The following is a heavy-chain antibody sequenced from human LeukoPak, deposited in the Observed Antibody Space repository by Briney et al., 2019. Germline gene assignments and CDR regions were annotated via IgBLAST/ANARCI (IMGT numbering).Heavy chain of an antibody. CDR3: ARDGGGANWFDP. Sequence: SETLSLTCTVSGYSISSGYYWGWIRQPPGKGLEWIGYIYYSGSTNYNPSLKSRVTISVDTSKNQFSLKLSSVTAADTAVYYCARDGGGANWFDPWGQGTLVTVSS. CDR2: IYYSGST. J-gene: IGHJ5*02. V-gene: IGHV4-61*01. D-gene: IGHD1-26*01. CDR1: GYSISSGYY.